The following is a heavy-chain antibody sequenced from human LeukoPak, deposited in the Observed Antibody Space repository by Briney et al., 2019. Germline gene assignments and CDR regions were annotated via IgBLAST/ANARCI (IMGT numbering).Heavy chain of an antibody. Sequence: SETLSLTCAVSDDSFSSHYWTWIRQPPGKGLEWIGYISYIGRTNYNPSLKSRVTISIDTSKNQFSLKLSSVTAADTAVHYCARDLVTVTTGFDIWGQGTMVSVSS. CDR3: ARDLVTVTTGFDI. CDR2: ISYIGRT. V-gene: IGHV4-59*11. D-gene: IGHD4-17*01. CDR1: DDSFSSHY. J-gene: IGHJ3*02.